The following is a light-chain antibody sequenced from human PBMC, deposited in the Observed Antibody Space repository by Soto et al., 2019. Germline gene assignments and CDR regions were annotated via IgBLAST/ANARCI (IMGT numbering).Light chain of an antibody. Sequence: QTVVTQEPSLTVSPGGTVTLTCAASTGAVTSGSLPNWFQQKAGQAPRALIYSTSRKHSCTPARFSGSLLGGKAALTLSGVQPEDEAEYYCLLYYGGAPVFGGGTKLTVL. CDR2: STS. V-gene: IGLV7-43*01. J-gene: IGLJ3*02. CDR3: LLYYGGAPV. CDR1: TGAVTSGSL.